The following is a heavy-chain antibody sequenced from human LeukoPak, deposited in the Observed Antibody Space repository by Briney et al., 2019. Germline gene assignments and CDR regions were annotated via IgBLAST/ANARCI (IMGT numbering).Heavy chain of an antibody. V-gene: IGHV3-7*01. D-gene: IGHD5-12*01. CDR1: AFSFSSYS. J-gene: IGHJ4*02. Sequence: PGGSLRLSCAGSAFSFSSYSMSWVRQGPGKGLEWVATVWPDGGEQRYVDSVRGRFTISRDNAKSLLYLQMRSLGVEDTAVYFCARLFGGVATFDYWGQGALVTGSS. CDR2: VWPDGGEQ. CDR3: ARLFGGVATFDY.